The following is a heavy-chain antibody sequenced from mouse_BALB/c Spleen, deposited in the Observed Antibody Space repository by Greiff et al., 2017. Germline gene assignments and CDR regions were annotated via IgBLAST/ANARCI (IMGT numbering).Heavy chain of an antibody. J-gene: IGHJ4*01. CDR1: GFTFSSYG. CDR3: ARERYYYGSSYDYAMDY. Sequence: EVNVVESGGDLVKPGGSLKLSCAASGFTFSSYGMSWVRQTPDKRLEWVATISSGGSYTYYPDSVKGRFTISRDNAKNTLYLQTSSLKSEDTAMYYCARERYYYGSSYDYAMDYWGQGTSVTVSS. CDR2: ISSGGSYT. V-gene: IGHV5-6*01. D-gene: IGHD1-1*01.